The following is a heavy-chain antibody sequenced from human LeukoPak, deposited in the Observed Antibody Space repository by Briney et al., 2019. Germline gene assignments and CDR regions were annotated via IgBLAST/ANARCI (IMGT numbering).Heavy chain of an antibody. CDR3: ARRTGMPLPGWLRVDDF. CDR2: ISGSSSRT. J-gene: IGHJ4*02. V-gene: IGHV3-23*01. D-gene: IGHD6-19*01. CDR1: GFTFSSYA. Sequence: GGSLRLSCAASGFTFSSYAMSWVRQAPGEGLEWVSAISGSSSRTYYAESVKGRFTISRDNSKYTLYVQMNSLRAEDTGVYYCARRTGMPLPGWLRVDDFWGRGTLVTVSS.